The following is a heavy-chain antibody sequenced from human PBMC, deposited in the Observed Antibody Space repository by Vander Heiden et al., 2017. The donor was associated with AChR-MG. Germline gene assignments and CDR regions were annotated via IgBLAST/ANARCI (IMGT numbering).Heavy chain of an antibody. V-gene: IGHV3-30*18. Sequence: QVQLVESGGGVVQPGRSLRLSCAASGFTFSSYGMHWVRQAPGKGLEWVAVISYDGSNKYYADSVKGRFTISRDNSKNTLYLQMNSLRAEDTAVYYCAKMMAVAGRLYYYYMDVWGKGTTVTVSS. CDR1: GFTFSSYG. J-gene: IGHJ6*03. CDR2: ISYDGSNK. D-gene: IGHD6-19*01. CDR3: AKMMAVAGRLYYYYMDV.